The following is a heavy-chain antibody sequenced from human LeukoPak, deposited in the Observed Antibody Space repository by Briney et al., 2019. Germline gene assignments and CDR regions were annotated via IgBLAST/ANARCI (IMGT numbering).Heavy chain of an antibody. J-gene: IGHJ4*02. CDR3: ATYTNRLHY. CDR2: IHYTGST. V-gene: IGHV4-59*01. Sequence: SETLSLTCTVSCGSISYFYWNWIRQPPGKGLEWIGYIHYTGSTNYNPSLKSRVTISVDTSKNQFSLKLSSVTAADTAVYYCATYTNRLHYWGQGTLVTVSS. CDR1: CGSISYFY. D-gene: IGHD2-8*01.